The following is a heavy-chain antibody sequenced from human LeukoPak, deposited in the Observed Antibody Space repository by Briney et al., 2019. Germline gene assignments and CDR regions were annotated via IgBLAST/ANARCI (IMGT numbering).Heavy chain of an antibody. J-gene: IGHJ3*02. CDR1: GGSISSGGYY. CDR2: IYHSGST. V-gene: IGHV4-30-2*01. CDR3: TRGGQQLGNAFDI. Sequence: SQTLSLTCTVSGGSISSGGYYWSWIRQPPGKGLEWIGYIYHSGSTYYNPSLKSRVTISVDRSKNQFSLKLSSVTAADTAVYYCTRGGQQLGNAFDIWGQGTMVTVSS. D-gene: IGHD6-13*01.